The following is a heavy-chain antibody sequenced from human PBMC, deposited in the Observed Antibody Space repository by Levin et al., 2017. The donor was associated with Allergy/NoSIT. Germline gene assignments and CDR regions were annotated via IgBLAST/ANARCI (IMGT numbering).Heavy chain of an antibody. V-gene: IGHV4-34*01. CDR2: INHSGSP. Sequence: SQTLSLTCAVNGGSFSGYSWIWIRQPPGKGLEWIGEINHSGSPNYNASLKSRVTISVDTSKNHFSLKLRSVSAADTAVYYCAGATLWFGADDAFDIWGQGTLVTVSS. CDR1: GGSFSGYS. J-gene: IGHJ3*02. D-gene: IGHD3-10*01. CDR3: AGATLWFGADDAFDI.